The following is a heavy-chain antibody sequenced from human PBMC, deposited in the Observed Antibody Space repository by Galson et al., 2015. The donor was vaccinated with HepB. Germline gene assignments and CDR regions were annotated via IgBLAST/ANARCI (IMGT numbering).Heavy chain of an antibody. Sequence: LRLSCAASGFTFDDYAMHWVRQAPGKGLEWVSGISWNSGSIGYADSVKGRFTISRDNAKNSLYLQMNSLRAEDTALYYCAKARGISVGARPLYYFDYWGQGTLVTVSS. CDR3: AKARGISVGARPLYYFDY. J-gene: IGHJ4*02. D-gene: IGHD1-26*01. V-gene: IGHV3-9*01. CDR2: ISWNSGSI. CDR1: GFTFDDYA.